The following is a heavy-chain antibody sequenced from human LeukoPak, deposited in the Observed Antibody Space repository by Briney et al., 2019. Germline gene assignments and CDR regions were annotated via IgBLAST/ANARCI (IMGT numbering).Heavy chain of an antibody. D-gene: IGHD3-10*01. J-gene: IGHJ4*02. CDR2: IYSGGPT. CDR3: ATVVGASPDYFDY. V-gene: IGHV3-23*03. CDR1: GFTFSSYA. Sequence: PGGSLRLSCAASGFTFSSYAMTWVRQAPGKGLEWVSLIYSGGPTSYSDSVKGRFTISRDNTKNTLYLEMNSLRAEDTAVYYCATVVGASPDYFDYWGQETLVTVSP.